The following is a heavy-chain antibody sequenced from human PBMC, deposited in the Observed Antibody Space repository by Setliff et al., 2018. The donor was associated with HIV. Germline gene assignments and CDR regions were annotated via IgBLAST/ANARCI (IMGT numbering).Heavy chain of an antibody. V-gene: IGHV4-59*01. Sequence: KPSETLSLTCTVSEGYITGYYWTWIRQPPGRGLEWIGYIFYSGTTKFNPSLKSRAAISVDSSNNQFSLKMTSVTAADTAVYYCAGENPDGWLHHYTDVWGKGTTVTVSS. D-gene: IGHD2-15*01. CDR3: AGENPDGWLHHYTDV. J-gene: IGHJ6*03. CDR1: EGYITGYY. CDR2: IFYSGTT.